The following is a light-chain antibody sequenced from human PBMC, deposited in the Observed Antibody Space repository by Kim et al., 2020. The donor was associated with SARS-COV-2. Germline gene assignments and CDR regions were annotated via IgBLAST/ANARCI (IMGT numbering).Light chain of an antibody. Sequence: LTQPASVSGSPGQSISISCTGTSSDVGSYDLVSWYRKDPGKAPKLLIYEVSKRPSGVSNRFSGSKSGNTASLTISGLQAEDEADYYCCSYVRTYTAAFGGGTQLTVL. J-gene: IGLJ2*01. CDR3: CSYVRTYTAA. CDR1: SSDVGSYDL. CDR2: EVS. V-gene: IGLV2-23*02.